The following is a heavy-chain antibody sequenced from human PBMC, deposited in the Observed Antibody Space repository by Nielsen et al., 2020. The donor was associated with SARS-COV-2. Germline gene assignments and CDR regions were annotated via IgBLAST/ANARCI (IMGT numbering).Heavy chain of an antibody. J-gene: IGHJ6*02. V-gene: IGHV1-69*04. CDR3: ARATDYYYGMDV. CDR2: IIPILGIV. Sequence: SVKVSCKASGGTLSSYAFSWVRQAPGQGLEWMGRIIPILGIVNYAQKFQGRVTITADKSTSTAYMELSSLRSEDTAVYYCARATDYYYGMDVWGQGTTVTVSS. CDR1: GGTLSSYA.